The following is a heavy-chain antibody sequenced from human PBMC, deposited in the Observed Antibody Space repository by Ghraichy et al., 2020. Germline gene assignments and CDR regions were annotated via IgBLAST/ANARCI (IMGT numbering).Heavy chain of an antibody. CDR1: GFTFSTYS. J-gene: IGHJ3*02. CDR3: ARDLSGGYGDDAFDI. Sequence: GGSLRLSCAASGFTFSTYSMNWVRQAPGKGLEWVSSISSSSTYISYADSVKGRFTISRDNAKNSLYLQMNSLRAEDTGVYYCARDLSGGYGDDAFDIWGQGIMVTVSS. V-gene: IGHV3-21*01. D-gene: IGHD1-26*01. CDR2: ISSSSTYI.